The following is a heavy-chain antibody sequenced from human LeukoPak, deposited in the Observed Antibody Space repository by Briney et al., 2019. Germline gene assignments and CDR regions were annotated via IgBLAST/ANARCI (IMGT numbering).Heavy chain of an antibody. CDR1: GFTFSSYA. CDR3: AKDTGYSSSYLPDY. Sequence: GGSLRLSCAASGFTFSSYAMSWVRQAPGKGLEWVSAISGSGGSTYYADSVKGRFTISRDNSKDTLYLQMNSLRAEDTAVYYCAKDTGYSSSYLPDYWGQGTLVTVSS. D-gene: IGHD6-13*01. J-gene: IGHJ4*02. CDR2: ISGSGGST. V-gene: IGHV3-23*01.